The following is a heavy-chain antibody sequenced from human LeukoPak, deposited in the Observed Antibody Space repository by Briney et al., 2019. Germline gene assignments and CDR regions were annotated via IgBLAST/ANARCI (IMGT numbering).Heavy chain of an antibody. Sequence: SETLSLTCTVSGDSISGYYGRWSRQPPGEGLDWVCYFSYSGGTNYTPSLRSRVAMSLDTSRNQFSLRLTSVTSADTAVYYCARQLLAFDIWGRGTLVTVSS. CDR1: GDSISGYY. CDR2: FSYSGGT. J-gene: IGHJ3*02. D-gene: IGHD4-23*01. CDR3: ARQLLAFDI. V-gene: IGHV4-59*01.